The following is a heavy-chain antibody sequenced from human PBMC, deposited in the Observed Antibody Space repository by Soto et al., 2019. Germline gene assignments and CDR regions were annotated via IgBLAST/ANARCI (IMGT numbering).Heavy chain of an antibody. J-gene: IGHJ4*02. CDR1: GFTFSDYY. D-gene: IGHD6-13*01. Sequence: QVQLVESGGGLVKPGGSLRLSCAVSGFTFSDYYMTWIRQAPGKGLEWVSYISSSTSHTNYAESVKGRFTISRDNAKNSLFLQMNSLRAEDTAVYYCARGRGAAADYFDFWGQGTLVTVSS. V-gene: IGHV3-11*05. CDR2: ISSSTSHT. CDR3: ARGRGAAADYFDF.